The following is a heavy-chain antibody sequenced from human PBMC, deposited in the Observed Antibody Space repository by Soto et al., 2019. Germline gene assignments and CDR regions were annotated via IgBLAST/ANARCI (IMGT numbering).Heavy chain of an antibody. J-gene: IGHJ5*02. CDR1: GGSVYGNY. Sequence: SETLSLTCAVYGGSVYGNYWNWIRQPPGKGLEWIGEINHTGGTHYNPSLKSRGTMSVDTSKNQFTLRLSSVTAADTAIYYCATRITVFGLLIPPFDPWGQGTQVTVSS. CDR2: INHTGGT. CDR3: ATRITVFGLLIPPFDP. D-gene: IGHD3-3*01. V-gene: IGHV4-34*01.